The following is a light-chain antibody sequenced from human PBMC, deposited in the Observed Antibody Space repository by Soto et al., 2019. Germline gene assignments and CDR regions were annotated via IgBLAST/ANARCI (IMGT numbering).Light chain of an antibody. Sequence: EIVLTQSPDTLSSSPGERATLSCRASQTIINNYLAWYQQRPGQAPRLLIYDASTRATGIPATFSGSASGTDFHLTISRLEPEDFTVYYCHQYSDSPPFTFGQGTRLDI. CDR3: HQYSDSPPFT. CDR2: DAS. V-gene: IGKV3-20*01. J-gene: IGKJ5*01. CDR1: QTIINNY.